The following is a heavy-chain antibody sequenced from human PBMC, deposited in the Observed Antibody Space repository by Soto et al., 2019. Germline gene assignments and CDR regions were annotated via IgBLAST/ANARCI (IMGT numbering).Heavy chain of an antibody. Sequence: GASVKVSCKVSGYTLTELSMHWVRQAPGKGLEWMGGFDPEDGETIYAQKFQGRVTMIEDTSTDTAYMELSSLRSEDTAVYYCATVESSSWYVGWFDPWGQGPLVTVSS. D-gene: IGHD6-13*01. CDR2: FDPEDGET. V-gene: IGHV1-24*01. CDR3: ATVESSSWYVGWFDP. CDR1: GYTLTELS. J-gene: IGHJ5*02.